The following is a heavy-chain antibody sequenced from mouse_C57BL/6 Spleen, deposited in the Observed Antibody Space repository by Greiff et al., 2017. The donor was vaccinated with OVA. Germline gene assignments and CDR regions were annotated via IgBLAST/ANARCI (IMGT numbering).Heavy chain of an antibody. CDR1: GYTFTSYW. CDR3: ARWDYYGSNPWFAY. CDR2: IHPNSGST. Sequence: QVHVKQPGAELVKPGASVKLSCKASGYTFTSYWMHWVKQRPGQGLEWIGMIHPNSGSTNYNEKFKSKATLTVDKSSSTAYMQLSSLTSEDSAVYYCARWDYYGSNPWFAYWGQGTLVTVSA. J-gene: IGHJ3*01. D-gene: IGHD1-1*01. V-gene: IGHV1-64*01.